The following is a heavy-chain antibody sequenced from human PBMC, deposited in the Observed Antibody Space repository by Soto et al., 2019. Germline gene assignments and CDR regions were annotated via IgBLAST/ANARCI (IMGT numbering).Heavy chain of an antibody. D-gene: IGHD3-22*01. CDR3: AKEGYYESSGYYRGGDYYYGMDV. J-gene: IGHJ6*02. CDR2: ISYDGSNK. CDR1: GFTFSSYG. V-gene: IGHV3-30*18. Sequence: PGGSLRLSCAASGFTFSSYGMHWVRQAPGKGLEWVAVISYDGSNKYYAHSVKGRFTISRDNSKNTLYLQMNSLRAEDTAVYYCAKEGYYESSGYYRGGDYYYGMDVWGQGTTVTVSS.